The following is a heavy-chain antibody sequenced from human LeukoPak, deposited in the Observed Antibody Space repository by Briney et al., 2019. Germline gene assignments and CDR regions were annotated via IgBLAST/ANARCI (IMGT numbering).Heavy chain of an antibody. J-gene: IGHJ5*02. CDR2: IYYSGST. D-gene: IGHD3-10*01. V-gene: IGHV4-39*07. CDR3: ARSPHIWFAERGWFDP. Sequence: SGTLSLTCTVSGGSINSGDYYWVWIRQPPGKGLEWIGSIYYSGSTSYTPSLKSRVTMTVDTSKSQFSLKLSSVTAADTGVYFCARSPHIWFAERGWFDPWGQGTLVTVSS. CDR1: GGSINSGDYY.